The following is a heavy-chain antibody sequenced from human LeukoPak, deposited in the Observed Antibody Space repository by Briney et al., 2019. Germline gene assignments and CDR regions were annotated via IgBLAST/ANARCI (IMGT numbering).Heavy chain of an antibody. CDR2: IYYSGST. CDR3: AREVGIWFGESYNWFDP. V-gene: IGHV4-61*01. Sequence: PSQTLSLTCTVSGGSISSGSYYWSWIRQPPGKGLEWIGYIYYSGSTNYNPSLKSRVTISVDTSKNQFSLKLSSVTAADTAVYYCAREVGIWFGESYNWFDPWGQGTLVTVSS. CDR1: GGSISSGSYY. D-gene: IGHD3-10*01. J-gene: IGHJ5*02.